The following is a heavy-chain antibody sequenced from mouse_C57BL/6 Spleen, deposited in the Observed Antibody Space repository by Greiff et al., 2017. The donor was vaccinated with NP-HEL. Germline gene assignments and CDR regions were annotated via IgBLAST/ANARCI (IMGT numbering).Heavy chain of an antibody. Sequence: QVQLQQSGPELVKPGASVKISCKASGYAFSSSWMNWVKQRPGKGLEWIGRIYPGDGDTNYNGKFKGKATLTADKSSSTAYMQLSSLTSEDSAVYFCARGGNTGVGTGYIDVWGTGTTVTVSS. V-gene: IGHV1-82*01. CDR2: IYPGDGDT. D-gene: IGHD1-1*01. J-gene: IGHJ1*03. CDR3: ARGGNTGVGTGYIDV. CDR1: GYAFSSSW.